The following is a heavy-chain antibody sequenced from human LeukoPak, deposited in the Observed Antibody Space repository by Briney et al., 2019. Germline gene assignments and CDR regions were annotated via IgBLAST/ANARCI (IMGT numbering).Heavy chain of an antibody. J-gene: IGHJ4*02. CDR3: AREVAGLAY. CDR1: GFTFSSYA. D-gene: IGHD6-19*01. CDR2: ISYDGSNE. Sequence: GGSLRLSCAASGFTFSSYAMHWVRQAPGKGLECVTFISYDGSNEYYADSVKGRFIISRDNSKNALYLQMNSLRAEDTAVYYCAREVAGLAYWGQGTLVTVSS. V-gene: IGHV3-30-3*01.